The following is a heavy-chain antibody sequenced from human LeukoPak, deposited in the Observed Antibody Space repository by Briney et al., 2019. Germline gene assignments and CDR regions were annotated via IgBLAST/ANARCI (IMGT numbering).Heavy chain of an antibody. CDR1: GYTFTDFG. Sequence: APVKVSYKASGYTFTDFGLSWVRQAPGQGLEWVGWISCYNGNTNCAQKFQDRVTMTTDTSTNTVYMELRSLRSDDTAVYYCARDLQIPVHGDWGQRHLVRVSS. CDR2: ISCYNGNT. J-gene: IGHJ4*02. V-gene: IGHV1-18*01. CDR3: ARDLQIPVHGD. D-gene: IGHD2-2*01.